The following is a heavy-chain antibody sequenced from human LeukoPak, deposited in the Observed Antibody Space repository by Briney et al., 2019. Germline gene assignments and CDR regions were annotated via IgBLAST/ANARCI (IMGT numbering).Heavy chain of an antibody. V-gene: IGHV3-20*01. CDR2: INWNGGST. D-gene: IGHD6-19*01. J-gene: IGHJ3*02. Sequence: GGSLRLSGAASGFTFDDYGMSWVRQALGKGLEWVSGINWNGGSTSYVDSVKGRFTISRDNAKNSLYLQMNSLRAEDTALNHCARAYGYSSGDAFDIWGQGTLVTVSS. CDR3: ARAYGYSSGDAFDI. CDR1: GFTFDDYG.